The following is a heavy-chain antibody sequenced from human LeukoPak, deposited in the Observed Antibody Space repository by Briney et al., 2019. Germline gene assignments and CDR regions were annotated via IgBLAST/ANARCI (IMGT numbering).Heavy chain of an antibody. J-gene: IGHJ5*02. CDR3: ARRGRTSSTRGGWFDP. D-gene: IGHD2-2*01. CDR1: GGSLSTTSW. Sequence: KPSGTLSLTCAVSGGSLSTTSWWVWLRQPPGKGLEWIGEVYHSGGGNRNYNPSLKSRVTISVDTSKNQFSLKLSSVTAADTAVYYCARRGRTSSTRGGWFDPWGQGTLVTVSS. V-gene: IGHV4-4*02. CDR2: VYHSGGGNR.